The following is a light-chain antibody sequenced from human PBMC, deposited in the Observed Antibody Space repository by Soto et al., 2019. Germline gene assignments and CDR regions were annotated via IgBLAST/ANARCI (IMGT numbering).Light chain of an antibody. CDR3: QQRSNWPLT. Sequence: IFLTQSPGTLSLSPGESATLSCRASQSVSNNYLAWYQQKPGQAPRLLIYGASNRDTGIPARFSGSGSGTDFTLTISRLEPEDFEVYYCQQRSNWPLTFGGGTKVDIK. CDR2: GAS. V-gene: IGKV3D-20*02. J-gene: IGKJ4*01. CDR1: QSVSNNY.